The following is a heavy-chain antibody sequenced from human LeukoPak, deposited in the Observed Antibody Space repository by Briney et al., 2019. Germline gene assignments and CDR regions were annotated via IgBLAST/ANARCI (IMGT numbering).Heavy chain of an antibody. CDR1: GFTFSSYV. J-gene: IGHJ4*02. CDR3: AKDWVVRGVISY. CDR2: ISYDGNNK. Sequence: PGGPLRLSCAASGFTFSSYVMHWVRQAPGKGLEWVAGISYDGNNKYYAESVKGRFTISRDNSKNTLYLQMNSLRDEDTAVYYCAKDWVVRGVISYWGQGTLVTVFS. D-gene: IGHD3-10*01. V-gene: IGHV3-30*18.